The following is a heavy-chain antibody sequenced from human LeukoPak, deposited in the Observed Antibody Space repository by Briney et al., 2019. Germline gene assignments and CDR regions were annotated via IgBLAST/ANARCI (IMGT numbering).Heavy chain of an antibody. V-gene: IGHV3-7*01. CDR2: IKQDGSEK. CDR1: GFTFTNYW. J-gene: IGHJ4*02. Sequence: GGSLRLSCAASGFTFTNYWMGWVRQAPGKGLEWVANIKQDGSEKYYVDSVKGRFTVFRDNAKSSLYLQMNSLRAEDTAVYYCARVQGSSGPGIFEYWGQGTLVTVSS. CDR3: ARVQGSSGPGIFEY. D-gene: IGHD6-19*01.